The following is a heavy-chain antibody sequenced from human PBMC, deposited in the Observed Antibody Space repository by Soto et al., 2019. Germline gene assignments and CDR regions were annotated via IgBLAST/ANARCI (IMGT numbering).Heavy chain of an antibody. CDR2: ISGYNGDA. V-gene: IGHV1-18*01. Sequence: QVLVVQSGAEVKKPGASVEVTCKASGYTFASYGISWVRQAPGQGLQWMGWISGYNGDARYAQQFQGRVTMTTDTSPSTAYLELRSLRSDDTAVYYCARDQAVFPPPFDYWGQGTLVTVSS. J-gene: IGHJ4*02. CDR1: GYTFASYG. CDR3: ARDQAVFPPPFDY.